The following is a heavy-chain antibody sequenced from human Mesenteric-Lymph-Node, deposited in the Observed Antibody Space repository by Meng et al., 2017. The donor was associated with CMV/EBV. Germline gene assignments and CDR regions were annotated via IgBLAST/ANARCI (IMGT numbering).Heavy chain of an antibody. V-gene: IGHV3-7*01. D-gene: IGHD5-18*01. CDR1: GFTFTTYW. J-gene: IGHJ6*02. CDR3: ARISKYSYGVYGMDV. CDR2: INQDGGEK. Sequence: GESLKISCAASGFTFTTYWMAWVRQAPGKGLEWVANINQDGGEKYYVDSVQGRFTVSRGNAQNSLYLAMYSLGAEDTAIYYCARISKYSYGVYGMDVWGQGTTVTVSS.